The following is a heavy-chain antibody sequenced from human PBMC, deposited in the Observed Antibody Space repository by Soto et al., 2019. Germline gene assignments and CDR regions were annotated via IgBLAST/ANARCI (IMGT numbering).Heavy chain of an antibody. D-gene: IGHD2-15*01. CDR2: INPNSGGT. Sequence: ASVKVSCKASGYTFTGYYMHWVRQAPGQGLEWMGWINPNSGGTNYAQQFQGWVTMTRDTSISTAYMELSRLRSDDTAVYYCARAPIVVVVAATPPDAFDIWGQGTMVTVSS. V-gene: IGHV1-2*04. CDR3: ARAPIVVVVAATPPDAFDI. J-gene: IGHJ3*02. CDR1: GYTFTGYY.